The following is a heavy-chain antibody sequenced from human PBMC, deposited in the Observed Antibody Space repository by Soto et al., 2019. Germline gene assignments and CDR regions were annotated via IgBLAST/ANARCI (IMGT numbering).Heavy chain of an antibody. Sequence: SETLSLTCTVSGGSISSGDYYWSWIRHPPGKGLEWIGYIYYSGSTYYNPSLKSRVTISVDTSKNQFSLKLSSVTAADTAVYYCARGKVVAAHRDAFDIWGQGTMVTV. CDR3: ARGKVVAAHRDAFDI. D-gene: IGHD2-15*01. V-gene: IGHV4-30-4*01. CDR2: IYYSGST. J-gene: IGHJ3*02. CDR1: GGSISSGDYY.